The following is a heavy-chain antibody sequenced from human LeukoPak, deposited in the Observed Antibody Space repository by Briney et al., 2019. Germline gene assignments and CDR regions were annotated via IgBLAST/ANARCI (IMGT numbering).Heavy chain of an antibody. CDR1: GGSISSYY. V-gene: IGHV4-59*01. D-gene: IGHD5-18*01. CDR3: ARVDTAYYYYGMDV. Sequence: SETLSLTCTVSGGSISSYYWSWIRQPPGKGLEWIGYIYYSGSTNYNPSLKSRVTISVDTSKNQFSLKLSSVTAADTAVYYCARVDTAYYYYGMDVWGQGATVTVSS. CDR2: IYYSGST. J-gene: IGHJ6*02.